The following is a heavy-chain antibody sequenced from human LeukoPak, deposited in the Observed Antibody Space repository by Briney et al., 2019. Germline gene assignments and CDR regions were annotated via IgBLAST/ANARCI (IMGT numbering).Heavy chain of an antibody. V-gene: IGHV1-18*01. CDR3: ARDQSYGMGRGVISWFDP. Sequence: ASVKVSCKASGYTFTSYGISWVRQAPGQGLEWMGWISAYNGNTNYAQKLQGRVTMTTDTSTSTAYMELRSLRSDDTAVYYCARDQSYGMGRGVISWFDPWGQGTLVTVSS. CDR1: GYTFTSYG. CDR2: ISAYNGNT. D-gene: IGHD3-10*01. J-gene: IGHJ5*02.